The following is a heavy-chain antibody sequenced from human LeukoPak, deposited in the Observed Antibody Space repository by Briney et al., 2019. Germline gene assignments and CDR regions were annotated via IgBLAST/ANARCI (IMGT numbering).Heavy chain of an antibody. J-gene: IGHJ3*02. V-gene: IGHV1-69*05. CDR2: IIPIFGTA. D-gene: IGHD4-23*01. CDR3: ATETTVVTPRPHAFDI. CDR1: GGTFSSYA. Sequence: ASVKVSCKASGGTFSSYAISWVRQAPGQGLEWMGGIIPIFGTANYAQKFQGRVTITTDESTSTAYMELSSLRSEDTAVYYCATETTVVTPRPHAFDIWGQGTMVTVSS.